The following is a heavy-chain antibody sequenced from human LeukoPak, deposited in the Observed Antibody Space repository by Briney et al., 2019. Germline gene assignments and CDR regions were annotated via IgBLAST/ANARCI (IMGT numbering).Heavy chain of an antibody. J-gene: IGHJ6*02. CDR1: GFTFSSYG. CDR2: MSFDVNNK. Sequence: GGSLRLSCAASGFTFSSYGMHWVRQAPGKGLEWVATMSFDVNNKYYADSVKGRFTISRDNSKNTLYLQMNSLRAEDTAVYYCARGYSSSWSASYYYGMDVWGQGTTVTVSS. D-gene: IGHD6-13*01. CDR3: ARGYSSSWSASYYYGMDV. V-gene: IGHV3-30*19.